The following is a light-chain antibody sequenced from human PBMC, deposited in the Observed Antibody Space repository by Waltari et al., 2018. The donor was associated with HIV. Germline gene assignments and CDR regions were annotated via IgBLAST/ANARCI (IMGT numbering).Light chain of an antibody. CDR3: SSYTSTSTVV. CDR1: SSDVGGYIY. CDR2: EVS. J-gene: IGLJ2*01. Sequence: QSALTQPASVSGSPGQSITISCTGTSSDVGGYIYVSWYQQYPGKAPKLMIYEVSNRPSGVSNRFSGSKSGNTDSLTISGLQAEDEADYYCSSYTSTSTVVFGGGTKLSVL. V-gene: IGLV2-14*01.